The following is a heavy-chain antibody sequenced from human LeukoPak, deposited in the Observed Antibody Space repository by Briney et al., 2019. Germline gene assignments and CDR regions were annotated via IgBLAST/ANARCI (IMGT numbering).Heavy chain of an antibody. J-gene: IGHJ6*03. CDR3: ARDPYNGYYGDDYYYYMDV. V-gene: IGHV3-21*01. CDR2: ITRDSIYT. CDR1: GFTSNNYN. Sequence: GGSLRLSCAASGFTSNNYNMNWVRQTPGKGLEWVSSITRDSIYTFYADSVRGRFTISRDNAKNLLSLQMNSLRAEDTAVYYCARDPYNGYYGDDYYYYMDVWGKGTTVTISS. D-gene: IGHD4-17*01.